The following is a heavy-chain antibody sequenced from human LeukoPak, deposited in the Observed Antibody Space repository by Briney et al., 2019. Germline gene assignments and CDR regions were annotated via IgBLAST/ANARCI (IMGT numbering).Heavy chain of an antibody. V-gene: IGHV1-8*03. Sequence: ASVKVSCKAPGYTFTGYYMHWVRQAPGQGLEWMGWINPNSGNTGYAQKFQGRVTITRNTSISTAYMELSSLRSEDTAVYYCARGGNYDYVWGSYRHNWFDPWGQGALVTVSS. J-gene: IGHJ5*02. CDR1: GYTFTGYY. CDR2: INPNSGNT. D-gene: IGHD3-16*02. CDR3: ARGGNYDYVWGSYRHNWFDP.